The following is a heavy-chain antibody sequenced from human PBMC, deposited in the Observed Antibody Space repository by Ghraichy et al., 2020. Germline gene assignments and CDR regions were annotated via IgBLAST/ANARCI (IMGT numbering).Heavy chain of an antibody. D-gene: IGHD3-9*01. CDR1: GGSINNRAYY. V-gene: IGHV4-31*02. J-gene: IGHJ6*02. CDR3: VRGGSGDYNIMTGSYYYALDV. CDR2: ISYSGST. Sequence: SQTLSLTCTVSGGSINNRAYYWNRIRQHPEKGLECIGYISYSGSTYYNPSLKSRLTISLDSSKNQFSLRLSSATAADTAVYYCVRGGSGDYNIMTGSYYYALDVWGRGTTVTVSS.